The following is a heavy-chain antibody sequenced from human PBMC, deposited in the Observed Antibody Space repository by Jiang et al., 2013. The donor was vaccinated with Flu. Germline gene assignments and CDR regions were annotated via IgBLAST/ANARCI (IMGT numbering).Heavy chain of an antibody. Sequence: QTLSLTCAISGDTISSNTTIWSWIRQSPSRGLEWLGRTYFRSKWFSDYAVSVKGRITITPDTSKNHFSLQLSSVIPDDTAVYYCTRGYAISAWGQGTLVTVTS. CDR1: GDTISSNTTI. CDR3: TRGYAISA. J-gene: IGHJ5*02. CDR2: TYFRSKWFS. V-gene: IGHV6-1*01. D-gene: IGHD3-16*01.